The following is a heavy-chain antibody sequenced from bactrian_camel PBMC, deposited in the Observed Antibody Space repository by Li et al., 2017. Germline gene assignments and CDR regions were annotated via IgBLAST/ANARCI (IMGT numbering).Heavy chain of an antibody. J-gene: IGHJ4*01. V-gene: IGHV3S61*01. Sequence: QVQLVESGGGLVQPGGSLRLSCTVSGFSFDDSDMGWYRQAPGNECEMVSTISSVRNTYYADSLKGRFTISRDNAKNTVNLQMDTLKSEDTALYYCTRRKLNREGAMGSFANWGQGTQVTVS. D-gene: IGHD3*01. CDR3: TRRKLNREGAMGSFAN. CDR2: ISSVRNT. CDR1: GFSFDDSD.